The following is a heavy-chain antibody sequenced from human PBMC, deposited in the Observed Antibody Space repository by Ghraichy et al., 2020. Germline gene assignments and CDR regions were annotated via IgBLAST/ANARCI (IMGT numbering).Heavy chain of an antibody. Sequence: SQTLSLTCIVSGGSISGYYWSWIWQPPGKGLEWIAYKYFSGSTNYNPSLKSRVTISVDTSKNQLSLKLTSLTAADTAVYYCARGRGGSGSHYDNWGQGSLVVVSS. CDR1: GGSISGYY. J-gene: IGHJ4*02. CDR3: ARGRGGSGSHYDN. D-gene: IGHD3-10*01. V-gene: IGHV4-59*01. CDR2: KYFSGST.